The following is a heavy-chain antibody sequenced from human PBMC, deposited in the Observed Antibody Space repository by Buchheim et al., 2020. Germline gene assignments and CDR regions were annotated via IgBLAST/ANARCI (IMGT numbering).Heavy chain of an antibody. V-gene: IGHV4-30-4*01. CDR1: GGSISSGDYF. J-gene: IGHJ4*02. Sequence: QVQLQESGPGLVKPSQTLSLICTVSGGSISSGDYFWTWIRQPPGKGLEWLGYIYYSGSAYYNASLQSRVIISIDTSRNQFSLKLSSMTAADTAVYYCARGKATSRNYFDYWGQGTL. CDR3: ARGKATSRNYFDY. D-gene: IGHD1-26*01. CDR2: IYYSGSA.